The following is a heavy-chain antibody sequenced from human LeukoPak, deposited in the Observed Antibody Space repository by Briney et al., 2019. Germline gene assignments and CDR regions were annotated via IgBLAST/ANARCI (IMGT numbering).Heavy chain of an antibody. Sequence: GASVKVSCKASGYTFTSYGISWVRQAPGQGLEWVGWISAYNGNTNYAQKLQGRVTMTTDTSTSTAYMELRSLRSDDTAVYYCARSRTDFGVVYYFDYWGQGTLVTVSS. CDR3: ARSRTDFGVVYYFDY. CDR1: GYTFTSYG. V-gene: IGHV1-18*01. CDR2: ISAYNGNT. J-gene: IGHJ4*02. D-gene: IGHD3-3*01.